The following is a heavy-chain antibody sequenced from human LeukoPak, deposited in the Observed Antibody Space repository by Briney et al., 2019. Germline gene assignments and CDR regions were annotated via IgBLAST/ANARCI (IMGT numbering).Heavy chain of an antibody. CDR3: AVDSVRGVLGFDP. Sequence: SETLSLTCTVSGGSISSSSYYWGWIRQPPGKGLEWIGSIYYSGSTYNPSLKSRVTISVDTSKKQFSLNLSSVTAADTAVYYCAVDSVRGVLGFDPWGQGTLVTVSS. J-gene: IGHJ5*02. CDR2: IYYSGST. D-gene: IGHD3-10*01. V-gene: IGHV4-39*01. CDR1: GGSISSSSYY.